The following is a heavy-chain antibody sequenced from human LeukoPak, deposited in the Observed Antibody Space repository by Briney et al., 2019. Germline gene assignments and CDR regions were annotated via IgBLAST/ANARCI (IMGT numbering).Heavy chain of an antibody. V-gene: IGHV3-7*03. J-gene: IGHJ4*02. CDR2: IKQDGSEI. Sequence: PGGSLRLSCAASGFKFSSYWMSWVRQAPGKGLEWVANIKQDGSEIYYVDSVKGRFTISRDNSKNTLYLQMNSLRVEDTAVYYCAKDRGIISDYWGQGTLVTVSS. CDR1: GFKFSSYW. D-gene: IGHD3-10*01. CDR3: AKDRGIISDY.